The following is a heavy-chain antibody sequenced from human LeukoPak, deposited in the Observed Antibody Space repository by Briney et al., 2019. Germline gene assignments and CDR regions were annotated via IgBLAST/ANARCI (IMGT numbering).Heavy chain of an antibody. CDR2: IYYSGST. V-gene: IGHV4-39*01. CDR3: ARRDDSSGYHKIFDY. J-gene: IGHJ4*02. Sequence: SETLSLTCTVSGGSISSSSYYWGWIRQPPGKGLEWIGSIYYSGSTYYNPSLKSRVTISVDTSKNQFYLKLSSLTAADTAVYFCARRDDSSGYHKIFDYWGPGTLVTVSS. CDR1: GGSISSSSYY. D-gene: IGHD3-22*01.